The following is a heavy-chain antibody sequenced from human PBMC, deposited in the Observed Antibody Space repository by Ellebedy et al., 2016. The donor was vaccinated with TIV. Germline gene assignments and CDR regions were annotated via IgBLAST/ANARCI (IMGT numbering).Heavy chain of an antibody. D-gene: IGHD6-19*01. CDR1: GYTLTELS. J-gene: IGHJ6*02. V-gene: IGHV1-24*01. Sequence: AASVKVSCKAFGYTLTELSMHWVRQAPGKGLEWMGGFDPEDGETIYAQKFQGRVTMTEDTSTDTAYMELSSLRSEDTAVYYCATDIAGAVAAYYYHGMDVWGQGTTVTVSS. CDR3: ATDIAGAVAAYYYHGMDV. CDR2: FDPEDGET.